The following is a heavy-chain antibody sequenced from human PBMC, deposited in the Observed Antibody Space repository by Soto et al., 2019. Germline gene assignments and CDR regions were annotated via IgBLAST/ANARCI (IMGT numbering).Heavy chain of an antibody. CDR2: THYSGTT. CDR3: AAGEASSRNLAPYYLDF. CDR1: GGSMRNYF. V-gene: IGHV4-59*01. D-gene: IGHD6-13*01. J-gene: IGHJ4*02. Sequence: PSETLSLTCTVSGGSMRNYFWTWIRQPPGKGLEWIGYTHYSGTTSFFPSYNPSLRSRVTISEDTSKNQFSLKLLSVTTADTAVYFCAAGEASSRNLAPYYLDFWGQGTLVTAPQ.